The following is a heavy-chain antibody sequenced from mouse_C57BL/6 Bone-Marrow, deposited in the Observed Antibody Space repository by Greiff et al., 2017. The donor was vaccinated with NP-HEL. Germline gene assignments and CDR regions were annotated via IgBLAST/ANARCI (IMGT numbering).Heavy chain of an antibody. Sequence: DVMLVESGGGLVQSGRSLRLSCATSGFTFSDFYMEWVRQAPGKGLEWIAASRNKANDYTTEYSASVKGRFIVSRDTSQSILYLQMNALRAEDTAIYYCARDATGAWFAYWGQGTLVTVSA. D-gene: IGHD4-1*01. J-gene: IGHJ3*01. CDR3: ARDATGAWFAY. CDR1: GFTFSDFY. CDR2: SRNKANDYTT. V-gene: IGHV7-1*01.